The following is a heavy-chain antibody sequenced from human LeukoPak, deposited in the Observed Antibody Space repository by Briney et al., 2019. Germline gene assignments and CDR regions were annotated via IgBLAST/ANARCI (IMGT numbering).Heavy chain of an antibody. CDR2: ISGSGGST. J-gene: IGHJ5*02. V-gene: IGHV3-23*01. CDR1: GFTFSSYA. Sequence: GGSLRLSCAASGFTFSSYAMSWVRQASGKGLEWVSAISGSGGSTYYADSVKGRFTISRDNSKNTLYLQMNSLRAEDTAVYYCASLGITMVRGVSTFDPWGQGTLVTVSS. D-gene: IGHD3-10*01. CDR3: ASLGITMVRGVSTFDP.